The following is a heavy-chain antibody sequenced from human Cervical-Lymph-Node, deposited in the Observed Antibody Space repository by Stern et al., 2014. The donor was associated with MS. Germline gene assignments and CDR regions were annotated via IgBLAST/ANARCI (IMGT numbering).Heavy chain of an antibody. V-gene: IGHV3-11*01. CDR1: GFTFSDYY. D-gene: IGHD2-15*01. J-gene: IGHJ4*02. CDR3: ARGEGYIDTIDY. Sequence: MQLVESGGGLVKPGGSLRLSCAASGFTFSDYYMTWIRQAPGKGLEWVSYISPSGNTVFNAGFLKGPFTVSRDNAKNSLYLQMNSLTAEDTAVYYCARGEGYIDTIDYWGQGTLVTVSS. CDR2: ISPSGNTV.